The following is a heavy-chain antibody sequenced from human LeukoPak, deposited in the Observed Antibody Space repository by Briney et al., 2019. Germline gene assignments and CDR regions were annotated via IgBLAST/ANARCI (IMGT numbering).Heavy chain of an antibody. J-gene: IGHJ4*02. V-gene: IGHV3-23*01. CDR1: GFTFSSYA. CDR2: ISGSGGST. CDR3: AKGGRDVVVVPADY. D-gene: IGHD2-2*01. Sequence: GGSLRLSCAASGFTFSSYAMSWVRQAPGKGLEWVSAISGSGGSTYYADSVKGRFTISRDNSKNTLYLQMNSLRAEDTAVYYCAKGGRDVVVVPADYWGQGTLVTVSS.